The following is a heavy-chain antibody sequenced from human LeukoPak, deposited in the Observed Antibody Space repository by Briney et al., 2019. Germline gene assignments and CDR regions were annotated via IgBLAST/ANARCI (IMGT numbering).Heavy chain of an antibody. Sequence: PGGSLRLSCAVSGFTFSNYWMYWVRQGPGKGLVWVSRLNGDGDYTNYEDPVKGRFTISRDNAKNTLYLQMNSLRAEDTAVYYCVRGSDGWSGMDVWGQGTTVTVSS. V-gene: IGHV3-74*01. CDR2: LNGDGDYT. J-gene: IGHJ6*02. CDR1: GFTFSNYW. D-gene: IGHD5-24*01. CDR3: VRGSDGWSGMDV.